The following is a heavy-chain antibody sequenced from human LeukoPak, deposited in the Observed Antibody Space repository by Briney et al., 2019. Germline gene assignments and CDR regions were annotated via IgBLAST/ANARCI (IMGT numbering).Heavy chain of an antibody. Sequence: GGSLRPSCAASGFTFISYSINWVRQAPGKGLEWVSSISSSSSYIYYAESVKGRFTISRDNAKNSLYLQMNSLRVEDTAVYYCARGQLTRFDYWGQGTLVTVSS. CDR2: ISSSSSYI. J-gene: IGHJ4*02. V-gene: IGHV3-21*01. D-gene: IGHD6-6*01. CDR3: ARGQLTRFDY. CDR1: GFTFISYS.